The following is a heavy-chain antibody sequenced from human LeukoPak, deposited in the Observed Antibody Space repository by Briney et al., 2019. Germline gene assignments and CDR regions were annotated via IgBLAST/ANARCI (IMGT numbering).Heavy chain of an antibody. CDR3: ARVIDCSTTSCYYWD. CDR2: IYPGDSES. D-gene: IGHD2-2*01. V-gene: IGHV5-51*01. CDR1: GYSFTSYW. J-gene: IGHJ4*02. Sequence: GESLKISCKGSGYSFTSYWIGWVRQMPGKGLEWMGIIYPGDSESEYSPSFQGQVTISADKSSSTAYLQWSSLKASDTAMYYRARVIDCSTTSCYYWDWGQGTLVTVSS.